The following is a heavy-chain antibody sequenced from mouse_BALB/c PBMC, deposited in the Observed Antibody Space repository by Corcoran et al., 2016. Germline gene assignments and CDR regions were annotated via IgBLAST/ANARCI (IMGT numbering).Heavy chain of an antibody. CDR1: GYTFTNYG. CDR2: INTYTGEP. CDR3: ARGGNYPYWYFDV. J-gene: IGHJ1*01. D-gene: IGHD2-1*01. Sequence: QIQLVQSGPELKKPGETVKVSCKASGYTFTNYGMNWVKQAPGKGLKWMGWINTYTGEPTYADDFKGRFAFSLETSASTAYLQINNLKNEDTATYFCARGGNYPYWYFDVWSAGTTVTVSS. V-gene: IGHV9-3-1*01.